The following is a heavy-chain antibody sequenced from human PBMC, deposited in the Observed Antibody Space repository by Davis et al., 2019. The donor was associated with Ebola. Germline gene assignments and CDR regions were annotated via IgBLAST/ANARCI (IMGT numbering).Heavy chain of an antibody. Sequence: GESLKISCAASGFTFSSYAMHWVRQAPGKGLEWVAVISYDGSNKYYADSVKGRFTISRDNSKNTLYLQMNSLRAEDTAVYYCARAGSSQLYYYYGMDVWGQGTTVTVSS. CDR3: ARAGSSQLYYYYGMDV. CDR2: ISYDGSNK. CDR1: GFTFSSYA. D-gene: IGHD6-13*01. V-gene: IGHV3-30-3*01. J-gene: IGHJ6*02.